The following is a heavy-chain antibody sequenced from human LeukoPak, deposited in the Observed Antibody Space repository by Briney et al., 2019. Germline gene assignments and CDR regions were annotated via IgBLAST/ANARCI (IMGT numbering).Heavy chain of an antibody. CDR2: IFYSGRT. V-gene: IGHV4-39*07. CDR3: ARVRPWSLTYYMDV. Sequence: SETLSLTCTVSGGSISSSTYYWGWIRQPPGKGLEWIGSIFYSGRTYYNPSLKSRVTMSVDTSKNQFSLKLSSVTAADTAVYYCARVRPWSLTYYMDVWGKGTTVTISS. J-gene: IGHJ6*03. CDR1: GGSISSSTYY.